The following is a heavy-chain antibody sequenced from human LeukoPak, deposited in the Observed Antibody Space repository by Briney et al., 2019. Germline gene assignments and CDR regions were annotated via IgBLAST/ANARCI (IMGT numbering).Heavy chain of an antibody. D-gene: IGHD2-15*01. V-gene: IGHV1-69*13. Sequence: SVKVSCKASGYTFTGYHMHWVRQAPGQGLEWMGGIIPIFGTANYAQKFQGRVTITADESTSTAYMELSSLRSEDTAVYYCASRRLDRGVVVNLFDYWGQGTLVTVSS. CDR1: GYTFTGYH. J-gene: IGHJ4*02. CDR2: IIPIFGTA. CDR3: ASRRLDRGVVVNLFDY.